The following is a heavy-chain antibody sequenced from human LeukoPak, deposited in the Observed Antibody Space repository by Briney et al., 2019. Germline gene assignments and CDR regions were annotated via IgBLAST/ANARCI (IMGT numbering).Heavy chain of an antibody. CDR2: IYYSGSS. V-gene: IGHV4-59*01. D-gene: IGHD1-1*01. J-gene: IGHJ3*02. Sequence: SETLSLTCSVSGGSINSYYWNWIRKSPGKGLEWIGSIYYSGSSNVNPSLKSRVSISVDTPSNQFSLRLTSVSAGDTATYYCARGGWNEVDALGIWGQGTMVIVSS. CDR1: GGSINSYY. CDR3: ARGGWNEVDALGI.